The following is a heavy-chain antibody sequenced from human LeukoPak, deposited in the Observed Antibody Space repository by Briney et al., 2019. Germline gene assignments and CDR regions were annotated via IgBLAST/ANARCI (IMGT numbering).Heavy chain of an antibody. CDR1: GYSFTSYW. V-gene: IGHV5-51*01. D-gene: IGHD5-18*01. J-gene: IGHJ4*02. Sequence: PGESLKISCKGSGYSFTSYWIGWVRQMPGKGLEWMGIIYPGDSDTRYSPSFQGQVTISADKSISTAYLQWSTLQASDTAMYYCARFLRGYSYTFDYWGQGTLVTVSS. CDR3: ARFLRGYSYTFDY. CDR2: IYPGDSDT.